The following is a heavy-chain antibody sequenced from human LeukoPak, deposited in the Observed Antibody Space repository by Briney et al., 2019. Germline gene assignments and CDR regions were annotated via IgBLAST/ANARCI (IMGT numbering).Heavy chain of an antibody. Sequence: PSETLSLTCTVSGGSISSYYWSWIRQPPGKGLEWIGYIYTSGSTNYNPSLKSRVTISVDTSKNQFSLKLSSVTAADTAVYYCARGPHWNWFDPWGQGTLVTVSS. D-gene: IGHD1-1*01. CDR2: IYTSGST. J-gene: IGHJ5*02. CDR3: ARGPHWNWFDP. V-gene: IGHV4-4*09. CDR1: GGSISSYY.